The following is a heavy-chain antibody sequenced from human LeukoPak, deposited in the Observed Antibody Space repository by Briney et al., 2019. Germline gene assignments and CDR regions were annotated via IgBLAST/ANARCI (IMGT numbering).Heavy chain of an antibody. CDR1: GGSISSYC. V-gene: IGHV4-39*07. Sequence: PSETLSLTCTVSGGSISSYCWGWIRQPPGKGLESIGSKSNSGSSYYNPSLKSRVTMSIDTPNNQFSLKLDSVTAADTAVYFCARQPNGDSGGYFDYWGQGALVTVSS. D-gene: IGHD4-17*01. CDR3: ARQPNGDSGGYFDY. J-gene: IGHJ4*02. CDR2: KSNSGSS.